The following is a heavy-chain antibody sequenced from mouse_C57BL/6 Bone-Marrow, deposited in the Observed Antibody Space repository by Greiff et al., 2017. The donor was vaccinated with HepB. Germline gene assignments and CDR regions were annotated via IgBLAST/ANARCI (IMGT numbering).Heavy chain of an antibody. Sequence: EVKLQEPGPGLVKPSQSLSLTCSVTGYSITSGYYWNWIRQFPGNKLEWMGYISYDGSNNYNPSIKNRISINRDTSANQCFLQLNSVPTEDSATYYCAREGYWDFDGWGTGTTVTVSS. CDR1: GYSITSGYY. CDR3: AREGYWDFDG. J-gene: IGHJ1*03. CDR2: ISYDGSN. V-gene: IGHV3-6*01.